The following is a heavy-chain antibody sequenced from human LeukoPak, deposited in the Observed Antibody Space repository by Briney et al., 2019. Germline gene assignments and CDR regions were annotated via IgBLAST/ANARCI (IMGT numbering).Heavy chain of an antibody. CDR1: GYTFTSYD. CDR2: MSPNSGNT. J-gene: IGHJ4*02. Sequence: GASVKVSCKASGYTFTSYDINWVRQATGQGLEWMGWMSPNSGNTGYAQKFQGRVTMTRNTSISTAYMELSSLRSEDTAVYYCARGRVSRRSPSAYYFDYWGQGTLVTVSS. D-gene: IGHD1-14*01. CDR3: ARGRVSRRSPSAYYFDY. V-gene: IGHV1-8*01.